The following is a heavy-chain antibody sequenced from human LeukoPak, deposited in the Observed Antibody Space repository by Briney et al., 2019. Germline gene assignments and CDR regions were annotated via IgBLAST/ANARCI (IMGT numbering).Heavy chain of an antibody. Sequence: SETLSLTCAVYGGSFSGYNWSWIRQPPGKGLEWIGEINHSGSTNYNPSLKSRVTISVDTSKKQFSLKLSSVTAADTAVYYCAAGIAAADPFDYWGQETLVTVCS. CDR2: INHSGST. V-gene: IGHV4-34*01. J-gene: IGHJ4*02. D-gene: IGHD6-13*01. CDR3: AAGIAAADPFDY. CDR1: GGSFSGYN.